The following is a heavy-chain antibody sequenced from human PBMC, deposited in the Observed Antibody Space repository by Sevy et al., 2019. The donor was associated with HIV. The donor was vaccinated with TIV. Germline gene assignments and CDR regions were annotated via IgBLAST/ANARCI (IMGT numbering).Heavy chain of an antibody. J-gene: IGHJ3*02. D-gene: IGHD2-8*02. Sequence: GGSLRLSCASSGFTFSNYGMHWVRRAPGKGLEWVAFIRYDGSNKYYSDSVKGRFTISRDNSKNTLYLQMNSLRPEDTAVYFCAKDRKVLLVVYAIPFDAIDIWGQGTLVTVSS. CDR3: AKDRKVLLVVYAIPFDAIDI. CDR2: IRYDGSNK. V-gene: IGHV3-30*02. CDR1: GFTFSNYG.